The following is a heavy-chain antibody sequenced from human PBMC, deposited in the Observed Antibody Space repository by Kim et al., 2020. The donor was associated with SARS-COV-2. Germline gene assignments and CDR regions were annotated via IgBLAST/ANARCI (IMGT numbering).Heavy chain of an antibody. CDR2: ISGSGGST. CDR1: GFTFSSYA. CDR3: AKGVRYYYYYGMDV. V-gene: IGHV3-23*01. Sequence: GGSLRLSCAASGFTFSSYAMSWVRQAPGKGLEWVSAISGSGGSTYYADSVKGRFTISRDNSKNTLYLQMNSLRAEDTAVYYCAKGVRYYYYYGMDVWGQGTTVTVSS. J-gene: IGHJ6*02.